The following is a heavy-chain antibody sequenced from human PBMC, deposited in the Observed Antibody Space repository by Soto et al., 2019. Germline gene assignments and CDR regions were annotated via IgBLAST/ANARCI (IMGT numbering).Heavy chain of an antibody. CDR2: TYYRSKWYY. CDR3: ARGEQYSGRIFDY. V-gene: IGHV6-1*01. CDR1: GDSFSSNIAG. J-gene: IGHJ4*01. D-gene: IGHD1-26*01. Sequence: PXQTLSLTFALTGDSFSSNIAGWSWVRQSPSRGLEWLGRTYYRSKWYYEYAVSVRGRITINPDTSKNQYSLQLNSVTPEDTAVYFCARGEQYSGRIFDYWGQGTLVTASS.